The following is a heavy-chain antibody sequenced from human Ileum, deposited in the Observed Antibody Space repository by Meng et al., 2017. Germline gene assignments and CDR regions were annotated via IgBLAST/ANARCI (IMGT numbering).Heavy chain of an antibody. V-gene: IGHV4-34*01. Sequence: QVLLQQWGACMFTPSETLSRTVSVYGGSFRGYYWSCIHPPPRQSLNGIGEINHSGSTNYNPSLKSRVTISVDTSKNQFSLKLSSVTAADTAVYYCAIGRGLIWFGEWFDPWGQGTLVTVSS. CDR1: GGSFRGYY. CDR3: AIGRGLIWFGEWFDP. CDR2: INHSGST. J-gene: IGHJ5*02. D-gene: IGHD3-10*01.